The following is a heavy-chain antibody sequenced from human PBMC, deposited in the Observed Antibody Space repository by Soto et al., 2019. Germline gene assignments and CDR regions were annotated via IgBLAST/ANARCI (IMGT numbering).Heavy chain of an antibody. D-gene: IGHD2-2*01. CDR2: IGDRGGRA. J-gene: IGHJ4*02. Sequence: EVQLLESGGGLVQPWGSLRLSCAASGFTFSNNAMSWVRQAPGKGLEWVSLIGDRGGRAYYPESVTGRFTISSDTSRNTLYLQMNSLRVENTAVYYSAKLISTGIHRGYLDYWGQGTLVAVSS. V-gene: IGHV3-23*01. CDR3: AKLISTGIHRGYLDY. CDR1: GFTFSNNA.